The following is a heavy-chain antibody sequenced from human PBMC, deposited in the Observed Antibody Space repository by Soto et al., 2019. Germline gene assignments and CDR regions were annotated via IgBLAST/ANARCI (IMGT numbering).Heavy chain of an antibody. V-gene: IGHV3-21*01. D-gene: IGHD6-13*01. CDR2: ISSSSYI. Sequence: PRGTLRLSCAASVFTCSSYSMNWVRQAPGKGLEWVSSISSSSYIYYADSVKGRFTISRDNAKNSLYLQMNSLRAEDTAVYYCARDLGIAAAGTNRYYGMDVWGQGTTVTVSS. CDR3: ARDLGIAAAGTNRYYGMDV. J-gene: IGHJ6*02. CDR1: VFTCSSYS.